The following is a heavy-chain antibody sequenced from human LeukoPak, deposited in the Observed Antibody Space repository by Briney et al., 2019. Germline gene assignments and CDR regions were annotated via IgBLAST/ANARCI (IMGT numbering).Heavy chain of an antibody. D-gene: IGHD6-13*01. J-gene: IGHJ1*01. CDR2: IYPGDSDT. CDR3: ARGFGSTWLEY. CDR1: GYSFTSYW. Sequence: HGEPLKISCKGSGYSFTSYWIGWVRKMHGKGLEWMGIIYPGDSDTRYRPSFQGQVTISADKSLTTAYLQWSSLKASDTAMYYCARGFGSTWLEYWGQGTLVTVSS. V-gene: IGHV5-51*01.